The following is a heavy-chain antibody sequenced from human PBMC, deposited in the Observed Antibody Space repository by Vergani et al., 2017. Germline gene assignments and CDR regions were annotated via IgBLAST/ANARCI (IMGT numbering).Heavy chain of an antibody. CDR2: INHSGST. CDR3: ARYLKYYYGSGSYYQDGMEV. J-gene: IGHJ6*02. V-gene: IGHV4-34*10. Sequence: QVQLQESGPGLVKPSGTLSLTCAVSGGSISSYYWSWIRQPPGKGLEWIGEINHSGSTNYNPSLKSRFTISVDTSKNQFSLKLSSVTAADTAVYYCARYLKYYYGSGSYYQDGMEVWGQGTTVTVSS. CDR1: GGSISSYY. D-gene: IGHD3-10*01.